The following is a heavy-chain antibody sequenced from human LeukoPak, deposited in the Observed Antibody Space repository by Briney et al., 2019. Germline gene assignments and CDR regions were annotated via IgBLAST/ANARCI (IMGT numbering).Heavy chain of an antibody. CDR3: ARGPGDSSGYYYFDX. CDR1: GGSFSGYY. D-gene: IGHD3-22*01. J-gene: IGHJ4*02. Sequence: PSETLSLTCAVYGGSFSGYYWSWIRQPPGKGLEWIGEINHSGSTNYNPSLKSRVTISVDTSKNQFSLKLSSVTAADTAVYYCARGPGDSSGYYYFDXWGQGTLVTXSS. CDR2: INHSGST. V-gene: IGHV4-34*01.